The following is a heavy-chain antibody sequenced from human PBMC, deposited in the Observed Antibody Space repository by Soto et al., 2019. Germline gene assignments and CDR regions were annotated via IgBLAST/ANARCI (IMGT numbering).Heavy chain of an antibody. CDR1: GFTFSSYS. J-gene: IGHJ4*02. CDR2: ISGSTSYI. CDR3: ARLDTAMIPIDY. V-gene: IGHV3-21*01. D-gene: IGHD5-18*01. Sequence: PGGSLRLSCAASGFTFSSYSMNWVRQAPGKGLEWVSSISGSTSYIYYADSVKGRFTISRDNAKNSLYLQMNSLRAEDTGVYYCARLDTAMIPIDYWGQGTLVTVSS.